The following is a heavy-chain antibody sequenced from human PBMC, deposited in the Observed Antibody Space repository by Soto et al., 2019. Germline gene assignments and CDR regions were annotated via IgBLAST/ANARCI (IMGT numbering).Heavy chain of an antibody. J-gene: IGHJ4*02. D-gene: IGHD5-18*01. CDR2: ISYDGSNK. CDR3: ATARIQLWLLDY. CDR1: GFTFSSYG. V-gene: IGHV3-30*03. Sequence: QVQLVESGGGVVQPGRSLRLSCAASGFTFSSYGMHWVRQAPGKGLEWVAVISYDGSNKYYADSVKGRFTISRDNSKNTLYLQMNSLRAEDTAVYYCATARIQLWLLDYWGQGTLVTVSS.